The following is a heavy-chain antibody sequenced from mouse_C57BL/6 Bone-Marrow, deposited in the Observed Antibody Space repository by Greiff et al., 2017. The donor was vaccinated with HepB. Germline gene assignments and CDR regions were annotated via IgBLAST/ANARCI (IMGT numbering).Heavy chain of an antibody. V-gene: IGHV10-1*01. CDR1: GFSFNTYA. CDR3: VRRGYPGTWGAMDY. CDR2: IRSKGNNYAT. D-gene: IGHD4-1*01. J-gene: IGHJ4*01. Sequence: EVQLVESGGGLVQPKGSLTLSCAASGFSFNTYAMNWVRQAPGKGLEWVARIRSKGNNYATYYADSVKDRFTISRDDSESMLYLQMNNLKTEDTAMYYGVRRGYPGTWGAMDYWGQGTSVTVSS.